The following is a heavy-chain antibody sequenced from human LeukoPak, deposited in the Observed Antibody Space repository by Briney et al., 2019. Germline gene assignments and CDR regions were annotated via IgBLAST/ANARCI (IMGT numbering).Heavy chain of an antibody. J-gene: IGHJ3*02. Sequence: ASVKVSCKASGYTFTGYYIHWVRQAPGQGLEWMGKINPSGGSTSYAQNFQGRVTMTRDTSTTTVYMELSSLRSEDTAVYYCATQPYYYDSSGYAFDIWGQGTMVTVSS. CDR2: INPSGGST. CDR1: GYTFTGYY. D-gene: IGHD3-22*01. CDR3: ATQPYYYDSSGYAFDI. V-gene: IGHV1-46*01.